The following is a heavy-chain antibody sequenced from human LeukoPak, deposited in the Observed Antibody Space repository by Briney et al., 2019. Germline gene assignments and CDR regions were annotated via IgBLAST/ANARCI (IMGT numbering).Heavy chain of an antibody. CDR1: GFTFSNYA. D-gene: IGHD4-17*01. V-gene: IGHV3-33*08. CDR3: AGESDYGDYVVAY. J-gene: IGHJ4*02. Sequence: GGSLRLSCAASGFTFSNYAMTWVRQTPGKGLEWVAVIWYDGKNKYYADSVKGRFTISRDNLKNTLYLQLNSLRAEDTAVYYCAGESDYGDYVVAYWGQGTLVTVSS. CDR2: IWYDGKNK.